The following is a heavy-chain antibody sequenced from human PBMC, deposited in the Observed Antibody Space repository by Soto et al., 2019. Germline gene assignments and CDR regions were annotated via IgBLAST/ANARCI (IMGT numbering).Heavy chain of an antibody. Sequence: SVKVSCKASGGTFSSYAISWVRQAPGQGLEWMGGIIPTFGTANYAQKFQGRVTITADESTSTAYMELSSLRSEDTAVYYCARDLVADLYYDSSGYYYVGFDYWGQGTLVTVSS. D-gene: IGHD3-22*01. V-gene: IGHV1-69*13. CDR1: GGTFSSYA. CDR3: ARDLVADLYYDSSGYYYVGFDY. CDR2: IIPTFGTA. J-gene: IGHJ4*02.